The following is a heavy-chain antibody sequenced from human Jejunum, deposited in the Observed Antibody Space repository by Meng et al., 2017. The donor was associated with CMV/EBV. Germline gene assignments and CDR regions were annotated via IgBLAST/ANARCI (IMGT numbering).Heavy chain of an antibody. CDR3: ARGPGASTREGFDY. J-gene: IGHJ4*02. CDR2: FYSSDTY. Sequence: QVPLEESGPGLGKPSETLSPTCTVSGGSVNNYYWSWIRQSAGKGLEWIGRFYSSDTYNYHPSLDSRVTMSLDTSKNQFSLNLRSVTAADTATYYCARGPGASTREGFDYWGLGTLVTVSS. CDR1: GGSVNNYY. D-gene: IGHD1-26*01. V-gene: IGHV4-4*07.